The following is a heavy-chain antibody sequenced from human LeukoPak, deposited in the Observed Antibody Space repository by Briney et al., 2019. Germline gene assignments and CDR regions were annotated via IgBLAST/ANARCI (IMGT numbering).Heavy chain of an antibody. CDR2: IIPILGIA. J-gene: IGHJ4*02. D-gene: IGHD3-22*01. Sequence: GASVKVSCKASGYTFTAYAISWVRQAPGQGLEWMGRIIPILGIANYAQKFQGRVTITADKSTSTAYMELSSLRSEDTAVYYCARNDYYDSSGLMDYWGQGTLVTVSS. CDR1: GYTFTAYA. V-gene: IGHV1-69*04. CDR3: ARNDYYDSSGLMDY.